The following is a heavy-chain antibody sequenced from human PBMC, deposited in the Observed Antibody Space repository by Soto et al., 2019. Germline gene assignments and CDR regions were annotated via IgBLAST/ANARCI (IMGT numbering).Heavy chain of an antibody. V-gene: IGHV1-58*01. CDR3: AAETAAAGTVFIYYYGMDV. CDR1: GFTFTSSA. Sequence: GASVKVSCKASGFTFTSSAVQWVRQARGQRLEWIGWIVVGSGNTNYAQKFQERVTITRDMSTSTAYMELSSLRSEDTAVYYCAAETAAAGTVFIYYYGMDVWGQGTTVTVSS. CDR2: IVVGSGNT. J-gene: IGHJ6*02. D-gene: IGHD6-13*01.